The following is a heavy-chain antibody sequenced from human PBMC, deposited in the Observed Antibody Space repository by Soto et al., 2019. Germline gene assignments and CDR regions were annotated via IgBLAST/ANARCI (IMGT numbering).Heavy chain of an antibody. J-gene: IGHJ4*02. V-gene: IGHV3-23*01. D-gene: IGHD2-8*01. Sequence: EVQLLESGGGLVQPGGSLRLSCAASGFTFSSYAMSWVRQAPGKGLEWVSAISGSGGSTYYADSVKGRFTISRDNSKNKLYLQMNSLRAEDTAVYYCAKDGVFEGSGPIDYWGQGTLVTVSS. CDR1: GFTFSSYA. CDR2: ISGSGGST. CDR3: AKDGVFEGSGPIDY.